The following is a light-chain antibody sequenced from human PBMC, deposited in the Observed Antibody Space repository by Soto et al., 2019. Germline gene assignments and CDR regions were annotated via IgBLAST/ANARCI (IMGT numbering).Light chain of an antibody. V-gene: IGKV1-39*01. J-gene: IGKJ4*01. Sequence: ILMTQSPSSLSASVGDRVTITCRASQSISRNLNWYQQKPGKAPELLIYTASNLQSGVPSRFSGSGSGTDFALTISSLQPEDSAVYYCQQSHSSPLSFGGGTKVEFK. CDR2: TAS. CDR1: QSISRN. CDR3: QQSHSSPLS.